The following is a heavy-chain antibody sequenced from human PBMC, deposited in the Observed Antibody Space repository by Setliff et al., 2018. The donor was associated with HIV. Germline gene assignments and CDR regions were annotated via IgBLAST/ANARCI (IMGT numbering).Heavy chain of an antibody. D-gene: IGHD6-19*01. J-gene: IGHJ6*03. CDR2: INPNNGDT. CDR1: GYIFTGYY. Sequence: ASVKVSCKASGYIFTGYYIHWVRQAPGQGLEWMGRINPNNGDTNSAQKFQGRVTMTRDTSISTAYMELRRLRSDDTAVYYCARDRWVWGGSDSGYYYYFMDVWGKGTTVTVSS. CDR3: ARDRWVWGGSDSGYYYYFMDV. V-gene: IGHV1-2*06.